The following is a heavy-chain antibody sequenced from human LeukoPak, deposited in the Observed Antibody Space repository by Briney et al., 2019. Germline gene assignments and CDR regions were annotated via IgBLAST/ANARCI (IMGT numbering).Heavy chain of an antibody. CDR3: ARVIHDFWSGYSDWYFDL. Sequence: PSETLSLTCAVYGGSFSGYYWSWIRQPPGKGLEWIGEINHSGSTNYNPSLKSRVTISVDTSKNQFSLKLSSVTAADTAVYYCARVIHDFWSGYSDWYFDLWGRGTLVTVSS. J-gene: IGHJ2*01. CDR2: INHSGST. D-gene: IGHD3-3*01. V-gene: IGHV4-34*01. CDR1: GGSFSGYY.